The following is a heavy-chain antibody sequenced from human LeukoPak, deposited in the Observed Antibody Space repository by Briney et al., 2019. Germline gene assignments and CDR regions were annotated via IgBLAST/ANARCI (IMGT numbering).Heavy chain of an antibody. D-gene: IGHD3-22*01. V-gene: IGHV4-61*08. J-gene: IGHJ5*02. CDR2: VYYSGST. CDR1: GGSISSGGYY. CDR3: ARELSYYDSSGYLYNWFDP. Sequence: SQTLSLTCTVSGGSISSGGYYWSWIRQPPGKGLEWIGYVYYSGSTNYNPSLKSRVTISVDTSKNQFSLKLSSVTAADTAVYYCARELSYYDSSGYLYNWFDPWGQGTLVTVSS.